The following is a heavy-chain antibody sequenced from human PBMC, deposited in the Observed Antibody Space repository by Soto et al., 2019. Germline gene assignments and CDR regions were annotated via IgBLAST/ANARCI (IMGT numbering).Heavy chain of an antibody. V-gene: IGHV1-69*01. Sequence: QVQLVQSGAEVKKPGSSVKVSCEASGGTFSNNFITWVRQAPGQGLEWMGGVIPSSGKTKYAQKFQGRVQLTADESTSTAYMQFSSLTSEDTAVYYCARDRGFLEWSHQFDPWGQGTRVTVSS. D-gene: IGHD3-3*01. CDR3: ARDRGFLEWSHQFDP. CDR2: VIPSSGKT. J-gene: IGHJ5*02. CDR1: GGTFSNNF.